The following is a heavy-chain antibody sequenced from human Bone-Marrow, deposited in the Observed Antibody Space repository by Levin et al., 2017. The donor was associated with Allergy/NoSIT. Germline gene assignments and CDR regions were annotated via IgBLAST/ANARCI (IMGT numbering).Heavy chain of an antibody. D-gene: IGHD6-19*01. V-gene: IGHV3-11*01. CDR2: ISSSGSTI. J-gene: IGHJ6*02. CDR1: GFTFSDYY. Sequence: GGSLRLSCAASGFTFSDYYMSWIRQAPGKGLEWVSYISSSGSTIYYADSVKGRFTISRDNAKNSLYLQMNSLRAEDTAVYYCAREVSGSPYYYYGMDVWGQGTTVTVSS. CDR3: AREVSGSPYYYYGMDV.